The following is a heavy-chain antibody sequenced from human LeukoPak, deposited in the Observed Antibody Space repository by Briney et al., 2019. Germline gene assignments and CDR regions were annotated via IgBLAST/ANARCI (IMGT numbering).Heavy chain of an antibody. CDR1: GFPFSSYW. J-gene: IGHJ6*02. CDR2: VTYSGAPT. CDR3: AKGLQRTPYYYYGMDV. V-gene: IGHV3-23*01. Sequence: GSLRLSCVASGFPFSSYWMTWVRQAPGKGLEWVSAVTYSGAPTYYADSVKGRFTISRDTPKNTLYLQMNSLRVEDTAVYYCAKGLQRTPYYYYGMDVWGQGTTVTVSS. D-gene: IGHD2-2*01.